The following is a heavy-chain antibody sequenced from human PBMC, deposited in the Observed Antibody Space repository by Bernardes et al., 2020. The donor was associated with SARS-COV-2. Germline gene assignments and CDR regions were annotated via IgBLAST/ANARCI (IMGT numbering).Heavy chain of an antibody. J-gene: IGHJ4*02. Sequence: GGSLRLSCAASGFTFRSYGMHWVRQAPGKGLEWVSFIRYDGSNKYYADSVKGRFTISRDNSKNTLYLQMNSLRAEDTAVYYCAKDFGSAAGYTYFHYWGQGTLVTVSS. CDR1: GFTFRSYG. CDR3: AKDFGSAAGYTYFHY. V-gene: IGHV3-30*02. D-gene: IGHD5-18*01. CDR2: IRYDGSNK.